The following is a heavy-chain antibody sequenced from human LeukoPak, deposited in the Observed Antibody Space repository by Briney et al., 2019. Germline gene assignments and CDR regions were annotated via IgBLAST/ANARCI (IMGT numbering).Heavy chain of an antibody. D-gene: IGHD4-23*01. CDR2: IRSKANSYAT. CDR1: GFTFSGSA. CDR3: TAYGGNSAFDY. Sequence: GGSLRLSCAASGFTFSGSAMHWARQASGKGLEWVGRIRSKANSYATAYAASVKGRFTISRDDSKNTAYLQMNSLKTEDTAVYYCTAYGGNSAFDYWGQGTLVTVSS. V-gene: IGHV3-73*01. J-gene: IGHJ4*02.